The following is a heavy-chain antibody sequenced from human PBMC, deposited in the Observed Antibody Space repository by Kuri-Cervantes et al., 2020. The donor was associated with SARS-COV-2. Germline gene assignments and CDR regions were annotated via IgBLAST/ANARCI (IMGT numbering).Heavy chain of an antibody. V-gene: IGHV3-7*03. CDR3: AKDGPLYSGYDSYYSDY. CDR2: IKQDGSEK. Sequence: GESLKISCAASGFTFSSYWMSWVRQAPGKGLEWVANIKQDGSEKHYVDSVKGRFTISRDNAKNSLYLQMNSLRAEDTAVYYCAKDGPLYSGYDSYYSDYWGQGTLVTVSS. J-gene: IGHJ4*02. D-gene: IGHD5-12*01. CDR1: GFTFSSYW.